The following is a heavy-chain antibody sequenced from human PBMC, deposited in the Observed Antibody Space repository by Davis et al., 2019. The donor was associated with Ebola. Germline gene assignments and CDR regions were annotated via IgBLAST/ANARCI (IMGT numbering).Heavy chain of an antibody. D-gene: IGHD2-2*01. CDR2: INHSVST. CDR3: ARVGIVVVPAADFDYYYGMDV. Sequence: SETLSLTCAVYGGSFSGYYWSWIRQLPGKGLEWIGEINHSVSTNYNPSLKSRVTISVDTSKNQFSLKLSSVTAADTAVYYCARVGIVVVPAADFDYYYGMDVWGQGTTVTVSS. V-gene: IGHV4-34*01. CDR1: GGSFSGYY. J-gene: IGHJ6*02.